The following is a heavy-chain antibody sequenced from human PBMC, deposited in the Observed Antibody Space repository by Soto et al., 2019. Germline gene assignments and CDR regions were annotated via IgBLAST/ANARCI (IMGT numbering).Heavy chain of an antibody. CDR1: GGSISSSSYY. CDR3: ARRQQYQLLWGDWYFDL. J-gene: IGHJ2*01. D-gene: IGHD2-2*01. Sequence: QLQLQESGPGLVKPSETLSLTCTVSGGSISSSSYYWGWIRQPPGKGLEWIGSIYYSGSTYYNPSLKSRVTISEDTSKNQFSLKLSSVTAADTAVYYCARRQQYQLLWGDWYFDLWGRGTLVTVSS. CDR2: IYYSGST. V-gene: IGHV4-39*01.